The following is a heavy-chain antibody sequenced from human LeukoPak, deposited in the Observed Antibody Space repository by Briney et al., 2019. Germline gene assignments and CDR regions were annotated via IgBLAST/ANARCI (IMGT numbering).Heavy chain of an antibody. V-gene: IGHV3-7*01. D-gene: IGHD4-17*01. CDR1: GFTFSDYW. CDR2: IDQGGSVK. Sequence: GGSLRLSCAVSGFTFSDYWMSWVRQAPGKGLEWVANIDQGGSVKYYVDSVKGRFTTSRDNAKNSLYLQMNSLRAEDTAVYYCTRSRGDYERGYFDYWGQGTLVTVSS. J-gene: IGHJ4*02. CDR3: TRSRGDYERGYFDY.